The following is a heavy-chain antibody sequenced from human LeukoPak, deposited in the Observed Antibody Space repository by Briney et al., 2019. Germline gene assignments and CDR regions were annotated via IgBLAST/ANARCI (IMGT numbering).Heavy chain of an antibody. CDR1: GYTFTGYY. CDR2: INPNSGGT. J-gene: IGHJ4*02. V-gene: IGHV1-2*02. CDR3: ARSPKYYYDSSGYTALGY. D-gene: IGHD3-22*01. Sequence: ASVKVSCKASGYTFTGYYIHWVRQAPGQGLEWMGWINPNSGGTNYAQKFQGRVTMTRDTSISTAYMELSRLRSDDTAVYYCARSPKYYYDSSGYTALGYWGQGTLVTVSS.